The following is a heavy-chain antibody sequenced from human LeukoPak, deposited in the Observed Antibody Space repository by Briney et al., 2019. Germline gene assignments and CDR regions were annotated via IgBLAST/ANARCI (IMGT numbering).Heavy chain of an antibody. V-gene: IGHV3-33*01. CDR2: IWYDGSNK. CDR1: GFTFSSYG. CDR3: AREGRCGGDCYYDY. D-gene: IGHD2-21*02. J-gene: IGHJ4*02. Sequence: PGRSLRLSCAASGFTFSSYGMHWVRQAPGKGLEWVAVIWYDGSNKYYADSVKGRFTISRDNSKNTLYLQMNSLRAEDTAVYYRAREGRCGGDCYYDYWGQGTLVTVSS.